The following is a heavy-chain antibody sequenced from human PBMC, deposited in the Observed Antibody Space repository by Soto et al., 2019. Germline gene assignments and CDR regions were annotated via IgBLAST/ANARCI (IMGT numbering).Heavy chain of an antibody. D-gene: IGHD3-16*02. V-gene: IGHV3-15*07. CDR1: GFTFSNAW. CDR2: IKSKTDGGTT. Sequence: GGSLRLSCAASGFTFSNAWMNWVRQAPGKGLEWVGRIKSKTDGGTTDYAAPVKGRFTISSDDSKNTLYLQMNSLKTEDTAVYYCTTDSGYDYVWGSYRSNDYWGQGTLVTVSS. J-gene: IGHJ4*02. CDR3: TTDSGYDYVWGSYRSNDY.